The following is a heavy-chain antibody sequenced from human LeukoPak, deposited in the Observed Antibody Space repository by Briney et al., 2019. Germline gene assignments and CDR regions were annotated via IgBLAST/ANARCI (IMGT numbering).Heavy chain of an antibody. CDR1: GFTFDDYA. Sequence: PGGSLRLSCAASGFTFDDYAMHWVRQAPGKGLEWVSGISWNSGSIGYADSVKGRFTISRDNAKNSLYLQMNSLRAEDTALYYCAKDIEGIAAAGSFDYWGQGTLVTVSS. J-gene: IGHJ4*02. CDR2: ISWNSGSI. V-gene: IGHV3-9*01. CDR3: AKDIEGIAAAGSFDY. D-gene: IGHD6-13*01.